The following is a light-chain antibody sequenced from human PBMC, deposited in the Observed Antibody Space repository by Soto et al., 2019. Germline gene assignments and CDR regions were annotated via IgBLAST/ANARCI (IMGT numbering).Light chain of an antibody. V-gene: IGLV2-23*01. CDR1: TSDVGGYNL. J-gene: IGLJ1*01. CDR2: EGT. CDR3: CSYASSSSYV. Sequence: QSALTQPASVSGSPGQSITISCSGTTSDVGGYNLVSWYQQHTAKAPKLLIYEGTQRPSGVSSRFSGSKSGNTASLTISGLQAEDEADYYCCSYASSSSYVFGTGTKATAL.